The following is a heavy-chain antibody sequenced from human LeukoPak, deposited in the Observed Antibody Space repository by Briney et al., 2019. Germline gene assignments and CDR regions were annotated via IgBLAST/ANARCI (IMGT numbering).Heavy chain of an antibody. CDR1: GFTFSSYG. CDR2: ISYDGSNK. D-gene: IGHD3-16*01. J-gene: IGHJ3*02. Sequence: GGSLRLSCAASGFTFSSYGMHWVRQAPGKGLEWVAVISYDGSNKYYADFVKGRFTISRDNSKNTLYLQMNSLRAEDTAVYYCAKDRGGVKDIWGQGTMVTVSS. CDR3: AKDRGGVKDI. V-gene: IGHV3-30*18.